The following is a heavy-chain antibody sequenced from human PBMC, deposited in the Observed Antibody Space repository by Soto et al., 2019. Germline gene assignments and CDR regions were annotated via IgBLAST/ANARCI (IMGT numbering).Heavy chain of an antibody. CDR1: GFTFSIYA. CDR3: AKDSFGVVVAALLDY. Sequence: GGSLRLSCAASGFTFSIYAMSWFRQAPGKGLEWVSAISGSGGSTYYADSVKGRFTISRDNSKNTLYLQMNSLRAEDTAVYYCAKDSFGVVVAALLDYWGQGTLVTVSS. D-gene: IGHD2-15*01. V-gene: IGHV3-23*01. CDR2: ISGSGGST. J-gene: IGHJ4*02.